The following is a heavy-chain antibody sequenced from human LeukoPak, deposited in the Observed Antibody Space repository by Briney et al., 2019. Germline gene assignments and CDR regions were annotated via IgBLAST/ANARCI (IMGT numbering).Heavy chain of an antibody. CDR3: AKGHALDY. CDR1: GFTFSSYG. V-gene: IGHV3-30*18. Sequence: GGSLRLSCAASGFTFSSYGMHWVRQAPGKGLEWVAVISYDGSNKYYADSVKGRFTISRDNSKNTLYLQMNSLRAEDTALYYCAKGHALDYWGQGTLVTVSS. CDR2: ISYDGSNK. J-gene: IGHJ4*02.